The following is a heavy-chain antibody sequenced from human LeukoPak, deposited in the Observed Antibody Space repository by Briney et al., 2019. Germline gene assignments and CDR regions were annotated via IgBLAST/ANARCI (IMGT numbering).Heavy chain of an antibody. CDR2: MNPDSGDA. J-gene: IGHJ6*03. CDR3: ATDTSPGSTMVRGFMDDYYYYMDV. V-gene: IGHV1-2*02. Sequence: ASVKVSCKASGYKFSGYYIHWVRQAPGQGLEWLGWMNPDSGDAKYSQNFQGRLTMTRDTSSNTAYMELTRLKSEDTALYYCATDTSPGSTMVRGFMDDYYYYMDVWGEGTTVT. D-gene: IGHD3-10*01. CDR1: GYKFSGYY.